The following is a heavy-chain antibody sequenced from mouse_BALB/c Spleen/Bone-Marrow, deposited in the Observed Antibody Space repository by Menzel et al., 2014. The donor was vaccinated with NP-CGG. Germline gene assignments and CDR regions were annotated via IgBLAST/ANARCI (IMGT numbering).Heavy chain of an antibody. Sequence: LVKTGASVKTSCKASGYSFTGYYMHWVKQSHGKSLEWIGYISCYNGATSYNQKFKGKATFTVDTSSSTAYMQFNSLTSEDSAVYLCARLDWDGGFAYWGQGTLVTVSA. V-gene: IGHV1S34*01. CDR3: ARLDWDGGFAY. J-gene: IGHJ3*01. CDR1: GYSFTGYY. CDR2: ISCYNGAT. D-gene: IGHD4-1*01.